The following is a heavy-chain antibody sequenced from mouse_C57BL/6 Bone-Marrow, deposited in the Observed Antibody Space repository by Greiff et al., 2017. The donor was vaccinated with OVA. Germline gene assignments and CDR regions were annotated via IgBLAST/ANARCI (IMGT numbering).Heavy chain of an antibody. D-gene: IGHD2-10*01. Sequence: VQLQQSGAELARPGASVKLSCKASGYTFTSYGISWVKQRTGQGLEWIGEIYPRSGNTYYNEKFKGKATLTADKSSSTAYMELRSLTSDDSAVYFCARALLFYAMDYWGQGTSVTVSS. CDR3: ARALLFYAMDY. V-gene: IGHV1-81*01. CDR1: GYTFTSYG. J-gene: IGHJ4*01. CDR2: IYPRSGNT.